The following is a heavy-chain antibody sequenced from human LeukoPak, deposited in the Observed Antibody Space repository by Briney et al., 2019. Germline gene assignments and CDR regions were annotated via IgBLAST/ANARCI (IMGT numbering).Heavy chain of an antibody. V-gene: IGHV3-49*04. D-gene: IGHD6-19*01. Sequence: GSLRLSCTASGFTFGDYAMSWVRQAPGKGLEWVGFIRSKAYGGTTEYAASVKGRFTISRDDSKSIAYLQMNSLKTEDTAVYYCTRTGYSSGWYVLDFDYWGQGTLVTVSS. CDR1: GFTFGDYA. CDR2: IRSKAYGGTT. CDR3: TRTGYSSGWYVLDFDY. J-gene: IGHJ4*02.